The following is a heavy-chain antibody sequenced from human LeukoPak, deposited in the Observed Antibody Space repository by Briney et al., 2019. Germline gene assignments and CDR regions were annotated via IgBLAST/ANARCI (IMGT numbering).Heavy chain of an antibody. CDR3: AREDSGSYYNYYYFYMDV. CDR1: WGSLHRYF. CDR2: NYSRGNT. Sequence: LENPFLTCSGSWGSLHRYFLGWGRQTPREGLEWVGRNYSRGNTNYNPSLKSRVTLSVDTSKTQFSLMLSSVTAADTAVYYCAREDSGSYYNYYYFYMDVWGKGTTVTISS. V-gene: IGHV4-4*07. J-gene: IGHJ6*03. D-gene: IGHD3-10*01.